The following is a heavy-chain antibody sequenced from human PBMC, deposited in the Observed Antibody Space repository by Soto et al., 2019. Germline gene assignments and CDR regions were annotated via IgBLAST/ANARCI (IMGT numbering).Heavy chain of an antibody. V-gene: IGHV1-69*02. D-gene: IGHD3-10*01. Sequence: QVQLVQSGAEVKKPGSSVKVSCKASGGTFSSYTISWVRQAPGQGLEWMGRIIPILGIANYAQKFQGRVTITADKPTSTAYMELSSLRSEDTAVYYCARGDGDYYYGMDVWGQGTTVTVSS. CDR1: GGTFSSYT. J-gene: IGHJ6*02. CDR2: IIPILGIA. CDR3: ARGDGDYYYGMDV.